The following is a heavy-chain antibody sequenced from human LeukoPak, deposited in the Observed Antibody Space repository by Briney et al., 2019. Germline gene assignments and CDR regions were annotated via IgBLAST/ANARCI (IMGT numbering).Heavy chain of an antibody. CDR2: INPNSGGT. Sequence: ASVKVSCKASGYTFTGYYMHWVRQAPGQGLEWMGWINPNSGGTNYAQKLQGRVTMTTDTSTSTAYMELRSLRSDDTAVYYCARDSTNGGSYFGYYYYYGMDVWGQGTTVTVSS. J-gene: IGHJ6*02. CDR1: GYTFTGYY. D-gene: IGHD1-26*01. CDR3: ARDSTNGGSYFGYYYYYGMDV. V-gene: IGHV1-2*02.